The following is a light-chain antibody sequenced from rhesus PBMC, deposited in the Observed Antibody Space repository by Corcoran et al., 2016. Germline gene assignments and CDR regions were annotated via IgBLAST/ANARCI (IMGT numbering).Light chain of an antibody. CDR2: EVS. CDR1: SNDVGAFDF. CDR3: SSFTGSITYI. Sequence: QAALTQPPSVPGSPGQSVTISCTGTSNDVGAFDFVSWYQQHPGTAPKLLIYEVSKRPSGVSDRFSGSKSGNTASLTISGLQAEDEADYYCSSFTGSITYIFGPGTRLTVL. J-gene: IGLJ1*01. V-gene: IGLV2-23*02.